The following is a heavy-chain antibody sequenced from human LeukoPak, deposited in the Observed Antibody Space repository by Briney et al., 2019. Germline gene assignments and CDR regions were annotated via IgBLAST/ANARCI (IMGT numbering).Heavy chain of an antibody. V-gene: IGHV3-30*02. Sequence: PGGSLRLSCAASGFTFSSYAMHWVRRAPGKGLEWVAFIHYDGSNNYYADSAKGRFTISRDNSKNTLYLQMNTLRADDTAVYYCAKDHGSSDWYYFDYWGQGTLVTVSS. CDR3: AKDHGSSDWYYFDY. D-gene: IGHD6-13*01. CDR1: GFTFSSYA. J-gene: IGHJ4*02. CDR2: IHYDGSNN.